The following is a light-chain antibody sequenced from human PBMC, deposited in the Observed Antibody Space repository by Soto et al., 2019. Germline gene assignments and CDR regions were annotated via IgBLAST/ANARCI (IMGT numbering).Light chain of an antibody. CDR1: SSDIGSNNY. J-gene: IGLJ3*02. CDR2: EVS. V-gene: IGLV2-14*01. CDR3: SSYTNTTRL. Sequence: QSALTQPASVSGSPGQSITISCTGTSSDIGSNNYVSWFQQRPGKAPTLIIYEVSNRPSGVSTHFSGSKSGNTASLTISGLLPEDEADYYCSSYTNTTRLFGGGTKLTVL.